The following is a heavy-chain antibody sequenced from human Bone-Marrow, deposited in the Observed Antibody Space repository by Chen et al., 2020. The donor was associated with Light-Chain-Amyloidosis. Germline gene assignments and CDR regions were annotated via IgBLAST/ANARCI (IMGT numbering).Heavy chain of an antibody. CDR3: ARCLNTGSAPDAFAL. CDR1: ADTFTGSN. D-gene: IGHD3-16*01. V-gene: IGHV1-2*06. CDR2: INPATGDT. Sequence: QVHLVQSGAEVKKPGASVKVSCKASADTFTGSNMHWVRQAPGRGLEWMGQINPATGDTTYPPRFQGRVTMTRATPISTAYMALTRQSADDSARYFCARCLNTGSAPDAFALWGQGTLVTVSS. J-gene: IGHJ3*01.